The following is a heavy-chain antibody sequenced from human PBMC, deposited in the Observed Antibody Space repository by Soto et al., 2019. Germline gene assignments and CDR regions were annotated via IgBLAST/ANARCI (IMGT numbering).Heavy chain of an antibody. CDR2: IIPILGIA. Sequence: QVQLVQSGAEVKKPGSSVKVSCKASGGTFSSYTISWVRQAPGQGLEWMGRIIPILGIANYAQKFQGRVTITADKSTSTAYMELSSLRSEDTAVYYCAREAYYDSSGYYYFSEYSQHWGQGTLVTVSS. D-gene: IGHD3-22*01. CDR3: AREAYYDSSGYYYFSEYSQH. V-gene: IGHV1-69*08. CDR1: GGTFSSYT. J-gene: IGHJ1*01.